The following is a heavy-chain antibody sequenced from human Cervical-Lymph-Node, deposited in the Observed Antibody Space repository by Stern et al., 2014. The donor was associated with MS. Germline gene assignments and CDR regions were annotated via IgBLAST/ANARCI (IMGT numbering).Heavy chain of an antibody. CDR1: GGSISRSTYY. CDR2: MYYSGST. Sequence: QVQLQESGSGLVKPSETLSLTCTVSGGSISRSTYYWGWIRQPPGEGLEGIGSMYYSGSTFYNPSVKRRVTISVDTSKNQFSLKLSSVTAADTAVYYCARLTGVVDYWGQGTLVTVSS. CDR3: ARLTGVVDY. J-gene: IGHJ4*02. D-gene: IGHD7-27*01. V-gene: IGHV4-39*01.